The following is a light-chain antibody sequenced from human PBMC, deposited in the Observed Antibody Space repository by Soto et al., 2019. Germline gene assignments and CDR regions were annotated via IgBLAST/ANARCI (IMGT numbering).Light chain of an antibody. Sequence: EVLLTQSPGTLSLSQWEIATLSCGASQSVSSSYLAWYQQKPGQAPRLLIYGASSRATGIPDRFSGSGSGTDFTLTISSLQPEDFATYYCQQSYSTPLTFGQGTRLEIK. J-gene: IGKJ5*01. CDR1: QSVSSSY. CDR3: QQSYSTPLT. CDR2: GAS. V-gene: IGKV3-20*01.